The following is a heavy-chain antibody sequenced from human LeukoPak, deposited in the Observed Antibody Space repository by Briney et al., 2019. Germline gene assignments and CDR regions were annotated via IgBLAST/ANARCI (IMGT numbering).Heavy chain of an antibody. D-gene: IGHD4-23*01. CDR2: ISGGGGST. J-gene: IGHJ4*02. Sequence: GGSLRLSCAASGFTFSSYWMHWVRQAPGKGLVWVSSISGGGGSTYYADSVKGRFTISGDNSKNTLYLQLNSLRTEDTAVYRCAKDGYGGAYFESWGQGTLVTVSS. V-gene: IGHV3-23*01. CDR3: AKDGYGGAYFES. CDR1: GFTFSSYW.